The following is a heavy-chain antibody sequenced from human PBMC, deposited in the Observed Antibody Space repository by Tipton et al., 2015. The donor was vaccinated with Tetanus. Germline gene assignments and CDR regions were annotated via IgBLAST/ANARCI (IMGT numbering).Heavy chain of an antibody. V-gene: IGHV3-33*01. CDR2: IFDDGSNT. D-gene: IGHD3-10*01. CDR3: ARGRRSMVRNVMFYFDF. CDR1: GFSFASYG. J-gene: IGHJ4*02. Sequence: SLRLSCAASGFSFASYGMHWVRQAPGKGLEWMATIFDDGSNTYYADSVKGRYSISRDNSKNMLYLEMNTARAEDTAIYCCARGRRSMVRNVMFYFDFWGQGSLVTVSS.